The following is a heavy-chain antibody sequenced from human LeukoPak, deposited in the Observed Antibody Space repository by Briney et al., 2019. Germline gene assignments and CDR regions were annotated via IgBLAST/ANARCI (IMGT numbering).Heavy chain of an antibody. CDR3: ARRYCSGGSCSSFDY. CDR2: IYDGGNT. V-gene: IGHV4-59*07. D-gene: IGHD2-15*01. CDR1: LVSFTSYY. Sequence: PSDPLSLLCTLSLVSFTSYYWIWIRQPPGKGVEWIAYIYDGGNTNYNSSLKSRVTISVDTSKNQFSLKLSSVTAAATAVYYCARRYCSGGSCSSFDYWGQGTLVTVSS. J-gene: IGHJ4*02.